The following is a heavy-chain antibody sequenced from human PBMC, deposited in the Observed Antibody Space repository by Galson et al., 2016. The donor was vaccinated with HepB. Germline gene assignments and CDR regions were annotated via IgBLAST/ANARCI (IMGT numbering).Heavy chain of an antibody. CDR3: ARDIYDSGY. D-gene: IGHD3-22*01. J-gene: IGHJ4*02. V-gene: IGHV3-30-3*01. CDR1: GFTSTNYA. CDR2: VLYDGSDK. Sequence: SLRLSCAASGFTSTNYAMHWLRQAPGKGLEWVAVVLYDGSDKYYAGSVEGRFTISRDNSKNTLYLQMNSLRVEDTAVYYCARDIYDSGYWGQGTLVTVSS.